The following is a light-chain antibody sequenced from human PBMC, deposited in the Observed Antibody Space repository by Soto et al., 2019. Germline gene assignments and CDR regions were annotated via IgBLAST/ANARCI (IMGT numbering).Light chain of an antibody. J-gene: IGKJ1*01. CDR1: QTGDSQY. V-gene: IGKV3-20*01. Sequence: EMILTQSPDTLSLSPGERATLSCRASQTGDSQYLAWYQQKPGQAPRLLIRGVFIRAAGIPDRFSGSGSETDFSLTIIRLEPEDSSVYVGQHYGDPQWTFGQGTKVEIK. CDR3: QHYGDPQWT. CDR2: GVF.